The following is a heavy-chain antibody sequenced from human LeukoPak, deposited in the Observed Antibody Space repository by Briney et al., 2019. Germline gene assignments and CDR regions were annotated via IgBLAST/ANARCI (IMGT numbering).Heavy chain of an antibody. V-gene: IGHV3-21*01. CDR2: ISSSSSYI. CDR1: GFTFSSYR. D-gene: IGHD3-22*01. Sequence: GGSLRLSCAASGFTFSSYRMNWVRQAPGKGLEWVSSISSSSSYIYYADSVKGRFTISRDNAKNSLYLQMNSLRAEDTAVYYCARPVQYYYDSSGYNWGQGTLVTVSS. J-gene: IGHJ4*02. CDR3: ARPVQYYYDSSGYN.